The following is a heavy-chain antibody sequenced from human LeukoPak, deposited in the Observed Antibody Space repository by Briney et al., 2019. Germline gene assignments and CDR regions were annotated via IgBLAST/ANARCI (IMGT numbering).Heavy chain of an antibody. Sequence: SETLSLTCAVYGGSFSGYYWSWIRQPPGKGLEWIGEINHSGSTNYNPSLKSRVTISVDTSKNQFSLKLSSVTAADTAVYYCARGGPWSTYDYWGQGTLVTVSS. D-gene: IGHD1-26*01. CDR1: GGSFSGYY. CDR2: INHSGST. J-gene: IGHJ4*02. V-gene: IGHV4-34*01. CDR3: ARGGPWSTYDY.